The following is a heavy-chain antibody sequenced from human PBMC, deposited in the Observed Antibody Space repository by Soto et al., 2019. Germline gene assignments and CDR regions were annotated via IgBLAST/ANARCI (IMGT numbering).Heavy chain of an antibody. CDR1: GGTFSSYA. V-gene: IGHV1-69*06. J-gene: IGHJ6*02. D-gene: IGHD2-2*01. Sequence: GASVKVSCKASGGTFSSYAISWVRQAPGQGLEWMGGIIPIFGTANYAQKFQGRVTITADKSMSTAYMELSSLRSEDTAVYYCAVVVVPAAPPLYYYYGMDVWGQGTTVTVSS. CDR3: AVVVVPAAPPLYYYYGMDV. CDR2: IIPIFGTA.